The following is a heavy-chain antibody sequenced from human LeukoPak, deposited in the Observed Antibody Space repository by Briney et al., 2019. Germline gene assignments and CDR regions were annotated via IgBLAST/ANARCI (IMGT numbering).Heavy chain of an antibody. J-gene: IGHJ5*02. CDR2: IYTSGST. Sequence: SQTLSLTCTVSGSSISSGSYYWSWIRQPAGKGLEWIGRIYTSGSTNYNPSLKSRVTISVDTSKNQFSLKLSSVTAADTAVYYCARELPYCGGDCYSGWFDPWGQGTLVTVSS. D-gene: IGHD2-21*02. V-gene: IGHV4-61*02. CDR1: GSSISSGSYY. CDR3: ARELPYCGGDCYSGWFDP.